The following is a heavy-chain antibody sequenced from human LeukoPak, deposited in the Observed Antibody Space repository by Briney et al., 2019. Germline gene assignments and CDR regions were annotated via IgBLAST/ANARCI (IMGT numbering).Heavy chain of an antibody. D-gene: IGHD3-10*01. J-gene: IGHJ6*03. Sequence: GASVKVSCKASGYTFTDYYIHWVRQAPGQGLEWMGWINPNSGGTNYAQKFQGRVTMTRDTSISTAYMDLSRLISDDTAVYYCVRDRGRISDYSGSGSSLQYYMDVWGKGTTVTVSS. V-gene: IGHV1-2*02. CDR1: GYTFTDYY. CDR3: VRDRGRISDYSGSGSSLQYYMDV. CDR2: INPNSGGT.